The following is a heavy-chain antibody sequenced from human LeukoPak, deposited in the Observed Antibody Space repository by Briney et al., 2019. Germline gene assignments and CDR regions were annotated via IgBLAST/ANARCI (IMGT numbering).Heavy chain of an antibody. CDR1: GYTFTSYD. CDR2: LNPYSGNT. Sequence: ASVKVSCKASGYTFTSYDINWVRQATGQGLEWMGWLNPYSGNTGYAQKFQGRVTMTRDTSIHTAYMELSNLRSEDTAVYYCARVSQTPAYYYTSGYYYHGYWGQGTRVTVSS. CDR3: ARVSQTPAYYYTSGYYYHGY. J-gene: IGHJ4*02. D-gene: IGHD3-22*01. V-gene: IGHV1-8*01.